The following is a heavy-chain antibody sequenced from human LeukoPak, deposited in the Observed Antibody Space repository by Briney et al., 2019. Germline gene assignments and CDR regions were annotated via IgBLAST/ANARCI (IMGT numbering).Heavy chain of an antibody. D-gene: IGHD6-13*01. V-gene: IGHV4-61*02. Sequence: KPSQTLSLTCTVSGGSISSGSYYWSWIRQPAGKGLEWIGRIYTSGSTNYNPSLKSRVTISVDTSKNQFSLKLSSVTAADTAVYYCAREAQGLIAAAGEFDYWGQGTLVTVSS. CDR1: GGSISSGSYY. J-gene: IGHJ4*02. CDR3: AREAQGLIAAAGEFDY. CDR2: IYTSGST.